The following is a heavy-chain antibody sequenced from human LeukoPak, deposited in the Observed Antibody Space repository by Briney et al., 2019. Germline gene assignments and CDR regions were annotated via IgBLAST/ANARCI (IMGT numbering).Heavy chain of an antibody. J-gene: IGHJ4*02. CDR1: GYTFTSYY. V-gene: IGHV1-46*01. D-gene: IGHD5-12*01. CDR3: ARDRQRYSGYEGSDY. CDR2: INPSGGST. Sequence: ASVKVSCKASGYTFTSYYMHWVRQAPGRGLEWMGIINPSGGSTSYAQKFQGRVTMTRDTSTSTAYMELRSLRSDDTAVYYCARDRQRYSGYEGSDYWGQGTLVTVSS.